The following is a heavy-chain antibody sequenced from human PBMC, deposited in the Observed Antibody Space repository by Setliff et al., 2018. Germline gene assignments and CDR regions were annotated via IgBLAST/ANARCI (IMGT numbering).Heavy chain of an antibody. V-gene: IGHV4-34*01. J-gene: IGHJ6*02. D-gene: IGHD6-13*01. CDR1: GGSFSGYY. CDR3: ARSAGYSSSWYNYYYGMDV. Sequence: TSETLSLTCAVYGGSFSGYYWSWIRQPPGKGLEWIGEINHSGSTNYNPSLKSRVTISVDTSKNQFSLKLSSVTAADTAVYYCARSAGYSSSWYNYYYGMDVWGQGTTVTVSS. CDR2: INHSGST.